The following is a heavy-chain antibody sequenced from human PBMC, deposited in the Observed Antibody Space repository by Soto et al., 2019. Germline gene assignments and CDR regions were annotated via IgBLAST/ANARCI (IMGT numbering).Heavy chain of an antibody. Sequence: GACLKYTLRSSVINITCFCIFSLCQKNGKGLEWMGIIYPGDSDTRYSPSFQGQVTISADKSISTAYLQWSSLKASDTAMYYCARQHVAVAGTLTCFDPWVKGSLVTGSS. CDR1: VINITCFC. J-gene: IGHJ5*02. CDR2: IYPGDSDT. D-gene: IGHD6-19*01. CDR3: ARQHVAVAGTLTCFDP. V-gene: IGHV5-51*01.